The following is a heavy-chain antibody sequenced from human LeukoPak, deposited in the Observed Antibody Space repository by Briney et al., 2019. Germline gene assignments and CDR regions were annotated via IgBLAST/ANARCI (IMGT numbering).Heavy chain of an antibody. J-gene: IGHJ3*02. D-gene: IGHD6-25*01. Sequence: PGGSLRLSCAASGFTFSSYWMHWVRQAPGKGLVWDSRINTDGRSTSYADSVKGRFTISRDNAKNSLFLQMNSLRGEDTALYFCARERPAAASAFEIWGQGTRVTVSS. V-gene: IGHV3-74*01. CDR1: GFTFSSYW. CDR2: INTDGRST. CDR3: ARERPAAASAFEI.